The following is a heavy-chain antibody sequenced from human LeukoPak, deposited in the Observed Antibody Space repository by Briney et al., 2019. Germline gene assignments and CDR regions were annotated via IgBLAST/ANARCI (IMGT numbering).Heavy chain of an antibody. CDR3: ARDKTPPRYYYYYYMDV. J-gene: IGHJ6*03. CDR1: GFTFSSYW. CDR2: IKQDGSEK. V-gene: IGHV3-7*01. Sequence: PGGSLRLSCAASGFTFSSYWMSWVRQAPGKGLEWVANIKQDGSEKYYVDSVKGRFTISRDNAKNSLYLQMNSLRAEDTAVYYCARDKTPPRYYYYYYMDVWGKGTTVTVSS. D-gene: IGHD2-15*01.